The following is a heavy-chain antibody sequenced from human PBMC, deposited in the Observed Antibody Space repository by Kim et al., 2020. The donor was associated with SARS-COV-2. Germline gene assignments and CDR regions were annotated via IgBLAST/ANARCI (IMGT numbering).Heavy chain of an antibody. D-gene: IGHD7-27*01. Sequence: GGSLRLSCAASGFTFSRHSMNWVRQAPGKGLEWLSYISGGSTTTSSTIYYADSVKGRFTISRDNAKNSLYLQMSSLRAEDTALYYCARSGAFDQWGQGTLVTVSS. V-gene: IGHV3-48*04. CDR1: GFTFSRHS. CDR2: ISGGSTTTSSTI. CDR3: ARSGAFDQ. J-gene: IGHJ4*02.